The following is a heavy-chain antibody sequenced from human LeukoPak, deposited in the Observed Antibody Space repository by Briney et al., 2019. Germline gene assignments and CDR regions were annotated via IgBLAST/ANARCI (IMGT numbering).Heavy chain of an antibody. CDR3: AKVGSHTVRAHYYFDY. CDR2: VGNDEKTK. Sequence: PGGSLRLSCVASGFTFTGHSMHWVRQAPGKGLEWVAVVGNDEKTKFYADSLKGRFTISRDNSKNTLYLQMNSLRAEDTAVYYCAKVGSHTVRAHYYFDYWGQGTLVTVSS. V-gene: IGHV3-30*04. CDR1: GFTFTGHS. J-gene: IGHJ4*02. D-gene: IGHD4-17*01.